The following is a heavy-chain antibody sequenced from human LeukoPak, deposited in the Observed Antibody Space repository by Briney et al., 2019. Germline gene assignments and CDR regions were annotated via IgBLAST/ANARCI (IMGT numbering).Heavy chain of an antibody. CDR3: ARGLGVVTAQSEQPKPRYFDL. J-gene: IGHJ2*01. Sequence: GASVKVSCKASGFTFSTYGFSWVRQAPGQGLEWMGWISSSSGDTNYAQKFRDRVTMTTDRSTSTAYMELRSLRSDGTAVYYCARGLGVVTAQSEQPKPRYFDLWGRGTQVTVSS. V-gene: IGHV1-18*01. D-gene: IGHD2-21*02. CDR1: GFTFSTYG. CDR2: ISSSSGDT.